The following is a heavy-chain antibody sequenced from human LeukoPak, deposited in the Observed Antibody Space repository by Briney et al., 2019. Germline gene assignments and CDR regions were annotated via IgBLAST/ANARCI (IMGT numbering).Heavy chain of an antibody. CDR1: GFTFSSYA. J-gene: IGHJ4*02. Sequence: PGGSLRLSCAASGFTFSSYAMSWVRQAPGKGLEWVSAISGSGGSTYYADSVKGRFTISRDNSKNTLYLQMNSLRAEDTAVYYCAKGLSYDFWSGYYRYFDYWGQGTLVTVPS. D-gene: IGHD3-3*01. CDR3: AKGLSYDFWSGYYRYFDY. CDR2: ISGSGGST. V-gene: IGHV3-23*01.